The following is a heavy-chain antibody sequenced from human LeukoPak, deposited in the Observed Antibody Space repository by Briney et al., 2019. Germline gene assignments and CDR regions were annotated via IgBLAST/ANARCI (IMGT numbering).Heavy chain of an antibody. Sequence: SETLSLTRTVTGSSISNNIYYWGWIRQPPRKGLEWIGIIYYSGSTYYNPSLKRRVTISVDTSKNQFSLKLSSVTAADTAVYYCARVGAADGTSPYFDYWGQGTLVTVS. V-gene: IGHV4-39*07. CDR1: GSSISNNIYY. CDR2: IYYSGST. J-gene: IGHJ4*02. CDR3: ARVGAADGTSPYFDY. D-gene: IGHD6-13*01.